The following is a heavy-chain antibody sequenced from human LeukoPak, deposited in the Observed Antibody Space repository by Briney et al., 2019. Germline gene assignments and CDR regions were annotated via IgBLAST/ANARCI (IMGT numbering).Heavy chain of an antibody. CDR1: GGSFSGYY. D-gene: IGHD7-27*01. J-gene: IGHJ4*02. CDR2: INHSGST. CDR3: ARGPVGNFDY. V-gene: IGHV4-34*01. Sequence: SETLSLTCAVYGGSFSGYYWSWIRQPPGRGLEWIGEINHSGSTNYNPSLKSRVTISVDTSKNQFSLKLSSVTAADTAVYYCARGPVGNFDYWGQGTLVTVSS.